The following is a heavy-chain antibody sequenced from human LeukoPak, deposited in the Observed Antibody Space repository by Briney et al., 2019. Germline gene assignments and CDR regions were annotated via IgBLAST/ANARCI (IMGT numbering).Heavy chain of an antibody. J-gene: IGHJ4*02. CDR1: GFSFSHYG. V-gene: IGHV3-23*01. CDR2: ITGSGDAT. D-gene: IGHD2-15*01. Sequence: GGSLRLSCAASGFSFSHYGMIWVRQAPGKGLDWVSAITGSGDATFYADSVKGRFTISRDNSKNTLYLQMNSLRAEDAAVYYCAKLAGQTDSWGQGTLVTVSS. CDR3: AKLAGQTDS.